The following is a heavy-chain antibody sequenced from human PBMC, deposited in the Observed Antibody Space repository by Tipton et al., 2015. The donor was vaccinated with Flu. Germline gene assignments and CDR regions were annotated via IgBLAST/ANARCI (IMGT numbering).Heavy chain of an antibody. CDR3: AKSERGYSSSWYPPDFDY. CDR1: GGSISSGGSY. Sequence: LRLSCTVSGGSISSGGSYWSWIRQHPGRGLEWIGYIYYSGSTYYNPSLKSRVAISVDTSRNQFSLKLSSVTAADTAVYYCAKSERGYSSSWYPPDFDYWGQGALVTVSS. D-gene: IGHD6-13*01. CDR2: IYYSGST. J-gene: IGHJ4*02. V-gene: IGHV4-31*02.